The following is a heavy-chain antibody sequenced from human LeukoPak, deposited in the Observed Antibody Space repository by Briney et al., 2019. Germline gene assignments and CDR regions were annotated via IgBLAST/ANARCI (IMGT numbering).Heavy chain of an antibody. CDR2: ISYDGSNE. J-gene: IGHJ6*02. CDR3: ASLRGLATTYYYALDV. D-gene: IGHD1-1*01. CDR1: GFTFRSYA. V-gene: IGHV3-30*04. Sequence: RSRRLSCAASGFTFRSYAMHWVRQAQDKGLEWVALISYDGSNEYYEDSVKGRFTISRDKSKNTLYLQMNSLRPEDTAVYYCASLRGLATTYYYALDVWGQGTTVTVSS.